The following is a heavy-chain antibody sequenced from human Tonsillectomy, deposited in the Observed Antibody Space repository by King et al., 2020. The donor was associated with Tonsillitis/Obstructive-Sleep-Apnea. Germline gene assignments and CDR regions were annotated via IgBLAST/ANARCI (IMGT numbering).Heavy chain of an antibody. V-gene: IGHV4-59*01. Sequence: QLQESGPGLVKPSETLSLTCTVSGGSISSYYWSWIRQPPGKGLECIGYIYYSGGTNYNPSLKSRVTISVDTSKKQVSLKLSSVTAADTAMYYCAREGAVMNAFDIWGQGTMVTVSS. CDR2: IYYSGGT. J-gene: IGHJ3*02. D-gene: IGHD2-8*01. CDR1: GGSISSYY. CDR3: AREGAVMNAFDI.